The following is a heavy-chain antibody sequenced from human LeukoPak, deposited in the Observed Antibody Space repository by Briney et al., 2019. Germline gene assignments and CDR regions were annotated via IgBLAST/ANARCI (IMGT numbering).Heavy chain of an antibody. J-gene: IGHJ4*02. CDR2: IYYSGST. Sequence: SETLSLTCTVSGGSISSYYWSWIRQPPGKGLEWIGFIYYSGSTNYKPSLKSRVTISVDASKTQFSLKLSSVTAADTAIYYCASAVPYDYLWGTYRYYFDSWGRGTLVTVSS. CDR1: GGSISSYY. V-gene: IGHV4-59*12. CDR3: ASAVPYDYLWGTYRYYFDS. D-gene: IGHD3-16*02.